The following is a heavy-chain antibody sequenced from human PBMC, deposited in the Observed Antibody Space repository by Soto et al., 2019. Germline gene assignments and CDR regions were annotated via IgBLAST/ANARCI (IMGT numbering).Heavy chain of an antibody. D-gene: IGHD1-26*01. CDR2: LNSDGSST. Sequence: PGGSLRLSCAASGFTFSNYWMHWVRQAPGKGLVWVSRLNSDGSSTSYADSVKGRFTISRDNAKNTLYLQMNSLRDEDTAVYYCAREGGNLNWFDPWGQGT. CDR3: AREGGNLNWFDP. V-gene: IGHV3-74*01. CDR1: GFTFSNYW. J-gene: IGHJ5*02.